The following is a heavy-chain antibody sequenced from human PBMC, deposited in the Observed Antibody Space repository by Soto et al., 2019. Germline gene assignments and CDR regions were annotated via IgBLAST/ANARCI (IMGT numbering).Heavy chain of an antibody. D-gene: IGHD3-16*02. CDR3: ARGKLSDYVWGSYRYHFDY. CDR2: INHSGST. J-gene: IGHJ4*02. CDR1: GGSFSGYY. V-gene: IGHV4-34*01. Sequence: GTLSLTCAVYGGSFSGYYWSWIRQPPGKGLEWIGEINHSGSTNYNPSLKSRVTISVDTSKNQFSLKLSSVTAADTAVYYCARGKLSDYVWGSYRYHFDYWGQGTVVTVSS.